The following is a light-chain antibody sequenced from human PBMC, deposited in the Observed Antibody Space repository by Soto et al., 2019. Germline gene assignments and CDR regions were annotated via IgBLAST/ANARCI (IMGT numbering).Light chain of an antibody. J-gene: IGKJ5*01. Sequence: EIVLTQSPATLSLSPGERATLSCRASQSVSSYLAWYQQKPGQAPRLLIYDASNTATGIPARFGGSGSGTAFTPTISSLEPEDLAIYYCQQRSNWPITFGQGTRLEIK. CDR1: QSVSSY. CDR3: QQRSNWPIT. CDR2: DAS. V-gene: IGKV3-11*01.